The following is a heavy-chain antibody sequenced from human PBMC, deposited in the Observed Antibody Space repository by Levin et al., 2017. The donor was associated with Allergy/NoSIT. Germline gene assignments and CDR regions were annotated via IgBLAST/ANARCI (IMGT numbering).Heavy chain of an antibody. D-gene: IGHD3-16*01. CDR2: ISSTGNNK. V-gene: IGHV3-30*03. CDR1: GFAISSYG. Sequence: AGGSLRLSCEASGFAISSYGMHWVRQAPGKGLEWVAVISSTGNNKYYADSVKGRLTISRDISKNTVYLQMSSLRDEDTAVYYCATRWGEHPFDYWGQGTLVTVSS. CDR3: ATRWGEHPFDY. J-gene: IGHJ4*02.